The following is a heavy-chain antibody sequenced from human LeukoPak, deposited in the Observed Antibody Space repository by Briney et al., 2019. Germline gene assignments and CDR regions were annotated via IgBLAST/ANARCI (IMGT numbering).Heavy chain of an antibody. D-gene: IGHD5-12*01. CDR1: GGSISSGDYY. V-gene: IGHV4-30-4*01. CDR2: IYYSGST. CDR3: ARDAGGYSAFDY. Sequence: SQTLSLTCTVSGGSISSGDYYWCWICPPPGGGLEWLAYIYYSGSTSYNPSLKSRVTISVNTSKNQFSLKLSSVTAADTAGYYCARDAGGYSAFDYWGQGTLVTVSS. J-gene: IGHJ4*02.